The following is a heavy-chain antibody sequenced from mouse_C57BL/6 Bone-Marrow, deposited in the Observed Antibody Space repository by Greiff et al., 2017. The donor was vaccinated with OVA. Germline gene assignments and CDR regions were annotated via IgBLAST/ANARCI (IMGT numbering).Heavy chain of an antibody. Sequence: VPPQESGAELARPGALVKPSCKASGYPFPSLGISWVKPRTGQGLEWIGEIYPRSGNTYYNEKFKGKATLTADKSSSTAYMKLRSLASEDSAGDICARLSTAHWGQGTTLTVSS. J-gene: IGHJ2*01. CDR2: IYPRSGNT. D-gene: IGHD5-1*01. CDR3: ARLSTAH. CDR1: GYPFPSLG. V-gene: IGHV1-81*01.